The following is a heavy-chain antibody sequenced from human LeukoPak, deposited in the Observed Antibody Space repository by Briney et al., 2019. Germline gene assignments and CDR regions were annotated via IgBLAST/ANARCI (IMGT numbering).Heavy chain of an antibody. CDR1: GFTFSSYA. V-gene: IGHV3-49*04. Sequence: PGGSLRLSCAASGFTFSSYAMSWVRQAPGKGLEWVGFIRSKAYGGTTEYAASVKGRFTISRDDSKSIAYLQMNSLKTEDTAVYYCTLDYGGNSDLPFYGMDVWGQGTTVTVSS. CDR2: IRSKAYGGTT. D-gene: IGHD4-23*01. CDR3: TLDYGGNSDLPFYGMDV. J-gene: IGHJ6*02.